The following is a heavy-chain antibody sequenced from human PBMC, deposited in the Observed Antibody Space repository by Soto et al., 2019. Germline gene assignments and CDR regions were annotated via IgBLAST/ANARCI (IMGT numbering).Heavy chain of an antibody. CDR1: GDSISNNNW. J-gene: IGHJ4*02. CDR2: VHHSGRS. CDR3: AHTIGSGSYIPY. V-gene: IGHV4-4*02. Sequence: QVQLQESGPGLTKPSGTLSLTCAVSGDSISNNNWWSWVRQPPGKGLEWIGEVHHSGRSNSNPSLKRRVTMSRDTSKNQFSLRLDSVTGADTAVYYCAHTIGSGSYIPYWGQGTLVTVSS. D-gene: IGHD3-10*01.